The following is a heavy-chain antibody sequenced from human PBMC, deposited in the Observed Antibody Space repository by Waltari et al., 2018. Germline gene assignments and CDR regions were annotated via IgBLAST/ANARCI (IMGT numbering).Heavy chain of an antibody. CDR3: ARAFEGMLSRPYYYYMDV. CDR1: GGSISSGSYY. Sequence: QVQLQESGPGLVKPSQTLSLTCTVSGGSISSGSYYLSWIRQPAGKGLEWIGRIHTSGGTNYNPYLRRRVTISVDTSKNQFSLKLSSVTAADTAVYYCARAFEGMLSRPYYYYMDVWGKGTTVTVSS. V-gene: IGHV4-61*02. D-gene: IGHD2-8*01. CDR2: IHTSGGT. J-gene: IGHJ6*03.